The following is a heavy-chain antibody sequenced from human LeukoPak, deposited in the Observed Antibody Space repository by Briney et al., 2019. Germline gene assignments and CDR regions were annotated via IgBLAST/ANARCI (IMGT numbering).Heavy chain of an antibody. V-gene: IGHV4-39*01. Sequence: SETLSLTCTVSGGSISSSSYYWGWIRQPPGKGLEWIGSVYYSGSTYYNPSLKSRVTISVDTSKNQFSLKLSSVTAADTAVYYCARGTGYLVLDYWGHGTLVTVSS. CDR2: VYYSGST. D-gene: IGHD3/OR15-3a*01. J-gene: IGHJ4*01. CDR3: ARGTGYLVLDY. CDR1: GGSISSSSYY.